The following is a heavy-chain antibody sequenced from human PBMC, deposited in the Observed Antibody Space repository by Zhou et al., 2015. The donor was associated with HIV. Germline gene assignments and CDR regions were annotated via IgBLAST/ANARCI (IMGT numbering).Heavy chain of an antibody. CDR1: GGTFSSYA. Sequence: QVYLVQSGAELRKPGSSVKVSCKASGGTFSSYAISWVRQAPGQGLEWMGGIIPIFGTANYAQKFQGRVTITADKSTSTAYMELSSLRSEDTAVYYCARASVVVIMGRTDLNYYFDYWGQGTLVTVSS. V-gene: IGHV1-69*06. D-gene: IGHD3-22*01. CDR2: IIPIFGTA. CDR3: ARASVVVIMGRTDLNYYFDY. J-gene: IGHJ4*02.